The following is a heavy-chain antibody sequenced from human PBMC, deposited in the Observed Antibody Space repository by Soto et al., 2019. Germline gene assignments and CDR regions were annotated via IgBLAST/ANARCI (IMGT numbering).Heavy chain of an antibody. CDR3: ARDNTIFGDFDY. Sequence: ASETLSLTCTVSGGSISSGGYYWSWIRQHPGKGLEWIGYIYYSGSTYYNPSLKSRVTISVDTSKNQFSLKLSSATAADTAVYYCARDNTIFGDFDYWGQGTLVTVSS. CDR2: IYYSGST. CDR1: GGSISSGGYY. J-gene: IGHJ4*02. V-gene: IGHV4-31*03. D-gene: IGHD3-3*01.